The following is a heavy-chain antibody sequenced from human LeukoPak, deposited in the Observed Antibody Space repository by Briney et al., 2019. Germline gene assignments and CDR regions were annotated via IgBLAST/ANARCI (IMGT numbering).Heavy chain of an antibody. CDR1: GGSISSSNW. J-gene: IGHJ4*02. CDR2: IYHSGST. Sequence: SETLSLTCAVSGGSISSSNWWSWVRPPPGKGLEWIGEIYHSGSTNYNPSLKSRVTISVDKSKNQFSLKLSSVTAADTAVYYCARDSRSSSWFDYWGQGTLVTVSS. D-gene: IGHD6-13*01. V-gene: IGHV4-4*02. CDR3: ARDSRSSSWFDY.